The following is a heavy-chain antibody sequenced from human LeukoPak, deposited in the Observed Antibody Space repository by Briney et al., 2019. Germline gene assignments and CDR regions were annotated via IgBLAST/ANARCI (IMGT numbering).Heavy chain of an antibody. D-gene: IGHD3-9*01. V-gene: IGHV1-69*13. CDR2: IIPSFGTA. CDR3: ARGTHYDILTGPSAGWFDP. Sequence: SVKVSCKASGGTFRSYAISWVRQAPGQGLEWIGGIIPSFGTANYAQKFQGRVTITADESTSTAYMELSSLRSEDTAVYYCARGTHYDILTGPSAGWFDPWGQGTLVTVSS. CDR1: GGTFRSYA. J-gene: IGHJ5*02.